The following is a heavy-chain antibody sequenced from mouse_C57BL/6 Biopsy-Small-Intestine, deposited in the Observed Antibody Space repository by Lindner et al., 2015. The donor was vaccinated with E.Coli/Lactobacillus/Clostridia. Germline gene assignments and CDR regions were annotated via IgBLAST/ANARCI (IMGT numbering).Heavy chain of an antibody. CDR3: ARVGYFRYYTMDY. Sequence: VQLQESGPELVKPGASVKMSCKASGYTFTNYVMHWVKQKPGQGLEWIGSINPYNDGTNFNEKFKGKATLTSDKSSSTAYMDLSSLTSEDSAVYYCARVGYFRYYTMDYWGQGTSVTVSS. J-gene: IGHJ4*01. D-gene: IGHD2-3*01. V-gene: IGHV1-14*01. CDR2: INPYNDGT. CDR1: GYTFTNYV.